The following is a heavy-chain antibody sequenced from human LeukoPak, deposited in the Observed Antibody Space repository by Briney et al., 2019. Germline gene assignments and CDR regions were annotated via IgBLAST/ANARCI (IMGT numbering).Heavy chain of an antibody. Sequence: PSETLSLTCTVSGGSISGSTYYWGWVRQPPGKGLEWIGSTYYSGSTYYSPSLKSRVTISVDTSKNQFSLKLSSVTAADTAVYFCTLRNFWGQGSLVTVSS. J-gene: IGHJ4*02. CDR1: GGSISGSTYY. CDR3: TLRNF. V-gene: IGHV4-39*01. CDR2: TYYSGST.